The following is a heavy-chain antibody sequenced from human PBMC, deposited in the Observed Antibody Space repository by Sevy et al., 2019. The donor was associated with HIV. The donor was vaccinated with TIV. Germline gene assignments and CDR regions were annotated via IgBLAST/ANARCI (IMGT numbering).Heavy chain of an antibody. Sequence: GGSLRLSCAASGFTFSSYEMNWVRQAPGKGLEWVSYISSSGSTRYYADSVKGRFTISRDNAKNSLYLQMNSLRAEDTAVYYCAREGRYCSGGSCYIGYYYYGMDVWGQGTTVTVSS. CDR3: AREGRYCSGGSCYIGYYYYGMDV. D-gene: IGHD2-15*01. V-gene: IGHV3-48*03. CDR1: GFTFSSYE. J-gene: IGHJ6*02. CDR2: ISSSGSTR.